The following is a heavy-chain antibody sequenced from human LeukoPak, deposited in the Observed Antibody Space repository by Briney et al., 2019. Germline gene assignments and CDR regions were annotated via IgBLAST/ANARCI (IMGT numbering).Heavy chain of an antibody. V-gene: IGHV1-2*02. CDR2: INPNSGGT. Sequence: GASVKVSCKASGYTFTGHYMHWVRQAPGQGLEWMGWINPNSGGTNYAQKFQGRVTMTRDTSISTAYMELSRLRSDDTAVYYCARDRTTMVRGVSYWGQGTLVTVSS. D-gene: IGHD3-10*01. CDR1: GYTFTGHY. CDR3: ARDRTTMVRGVSY. J-gene: IGHJ4*02.